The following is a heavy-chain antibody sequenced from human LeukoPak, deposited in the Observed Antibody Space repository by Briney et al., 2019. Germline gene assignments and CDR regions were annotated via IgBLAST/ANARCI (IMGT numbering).Heavy chain of an antibody. D-gene: IGHD3-3*01. J-gene: IGHJ6*03. CDR2: IYYSGST. CDR1: GGSISSGDYY. CDR3: ASSMGFLEWPPAYYYYYMDV. V-gene: IGHV4-30-4*08. Sequence: SETLSLTCTVSGGSISSGDYYWSWIRQPPGKGLEWIGYIYYSGSTYYNPSLKSRVTISVDTSKNQFSLKLSSVTAADTAVYYCASSMGFLEWPPAYYYYYMDVWGKGTTVTVSS.